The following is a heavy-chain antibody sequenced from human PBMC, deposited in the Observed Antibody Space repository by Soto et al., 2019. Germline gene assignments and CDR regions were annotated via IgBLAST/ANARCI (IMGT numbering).Heavy chain of an antibody. CDR1: RFTFRSYV. CDR2: ISYDGSNK. Sequence: QAQLVESGGGVVQPGRSLRLSCAVSRFTFRSYVMHWVRQAPGKGLEWVAVISYDGSNKFYADSVKGRFTISRDNSKDTLYLQMNSLRPEVTAVFYCARAPTMTGSWYFDLWGRGTLVTVSS. V-gene: IGHV3-30-3*01. D-gene: IGHD3-22*01. CDR3: ARAPTMTGSWYFDL. J-gene: IGHJ2*01.